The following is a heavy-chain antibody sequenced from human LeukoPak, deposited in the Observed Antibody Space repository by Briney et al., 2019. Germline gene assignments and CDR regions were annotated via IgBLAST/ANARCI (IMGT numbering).Heavy chain of an antibody. CDR3: ARSLWFGDFDY. J-gene: IGHJ4*02. CDR1: GGSFCCYY. V-gene: IGHV4-34*01. Sequence: SETLSLTCAVYGGSFCCYYWSWIRQPPGKGLEWIGEINHSGSTNYNPSLKSRVTISVDTSKNQFSLKLSSVTAADTAVYYCARSLWFGDFDYWGQGTLVTVSS. D-gene: IGHD3-10*01. CDR2: INHSGST.